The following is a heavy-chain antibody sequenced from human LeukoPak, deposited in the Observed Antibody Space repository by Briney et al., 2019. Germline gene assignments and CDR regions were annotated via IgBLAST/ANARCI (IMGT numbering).Heavy chain of an antibody. Sequence: ASVKVSCKASGGTFISYAISWVRQAPGQGLEWMGGIIPIFGTANYAQKFQGRVTITADESTSTAYMELSSLRSEDTAVYYCASSQEGDIAVAGTVGWFDPWGQGTLVTVSS. CDR1: GGTFISYA. D-gene: IGHD6-19*01. CDR2: IIPIFGTA. V-gene: IGHV1-69*13. J-gene: IGHJ5*02. CDR3: ASSQEGDIAVAGTVGWFDP.